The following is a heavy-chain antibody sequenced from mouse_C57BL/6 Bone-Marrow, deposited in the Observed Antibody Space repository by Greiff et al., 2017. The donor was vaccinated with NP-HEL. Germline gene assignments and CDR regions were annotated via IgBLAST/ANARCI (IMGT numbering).Heavy chain of an antibody. V-gene: IGHV1-50*01. D-gene: IGHD2-3*01. CDR3: ARPRYDCYYPYYFDY. J-gene: IGHJ2*01. CDR2: IDPSDSYT. Sequence: QVQLQQPGAELVKPGASVKLSCKASGYTFTSYWMQWVKQRPGQGLEWIGEIDPSDSYTNYNQKFKGKATLTVDTSSSTAYMQLSSLTSEDSAVYYCARPRYDCYYPYYFDYWGQGTTLTVSS. CDR1: GYTFTSYW.